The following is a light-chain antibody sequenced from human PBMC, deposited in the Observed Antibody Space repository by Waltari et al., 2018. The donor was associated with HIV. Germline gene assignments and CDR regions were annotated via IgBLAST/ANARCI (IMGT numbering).Light chain of an antibody. V-gene: IGKV4-1*01. CDR1: QSILYSANNKNY. J-gene: IGKJ1*01. CDR2: WAS. CDR3: QQYYSTPWT. Sequence: DIVMIQSPDSLTVSLGERATINCKSSQSILYSANNKNYLTWYQQKPGKPPKLLIYWASTRESGVPDRFSGSGSGTDFTLTISSLQAEDVAVYYCQQYYSTPWTFGQGTKVEIK.